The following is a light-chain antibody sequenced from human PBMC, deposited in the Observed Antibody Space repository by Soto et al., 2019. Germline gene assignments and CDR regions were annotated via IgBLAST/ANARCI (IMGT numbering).Light chain of an antibody. CDR3: QQSYSTPYS. CDR2: TAS. CDR1: HSISNY. Sequence: DIQMTQSPSSLSASVGDRVTITCRASHSISNYLNWYQQKPGKAPNLLIYTASSLQSGVPSRFSGSSSGTDFTLTISSLQPEDFATYYCQQSYSTPYSFGQGTKVDIK. V-gene: IGKV1-39*01. J-gene: IGKJ2*03.